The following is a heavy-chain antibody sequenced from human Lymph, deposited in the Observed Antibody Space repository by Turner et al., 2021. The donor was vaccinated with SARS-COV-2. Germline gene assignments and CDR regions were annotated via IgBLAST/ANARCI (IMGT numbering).Heavy chain of an antibody. Sequence: EVKLLESGGGLVQPGGSLRLPCAASGFTFSSYAMSWVRQAPGKGLEWVSGISGSGGSTYYADSVKGRFTISRDNSKNTLYLQMNSLRAEDTAVYYCAKDPNWYVLSAVDYWGQGTLVTVSS. CDR1: GFTFSSYA. V-gene: IGHV3-23*01. CDR2: ISGSGGST. J-gene: IGHJ4*02. CDR3: AKDPNWYVLSAVDY. D-gene: IGHD1-1*01.